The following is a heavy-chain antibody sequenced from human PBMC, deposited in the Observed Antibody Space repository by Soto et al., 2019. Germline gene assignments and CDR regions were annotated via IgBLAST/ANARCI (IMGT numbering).Heavy chain of an antibody. CDR1: GFVFADYG. V-gene: IGHV3-30*18. CDR3: AKDTLYPVVSYFYYGLDV. D-gene: IGHD2-8*01. J-gene: IGHJ6*02. Sequence: HPGGSLRLSCAASGFVFADYGVHWVRQAPGKGLEWVAVISFDGTNKFYADSVKGRFTIPRDNSNNTLYLQMSSLRTEDTAVYYCAKDTLYPVVSYFYYGLDVWGQGTTVTVSS. CDR2: ISFDGTNK.